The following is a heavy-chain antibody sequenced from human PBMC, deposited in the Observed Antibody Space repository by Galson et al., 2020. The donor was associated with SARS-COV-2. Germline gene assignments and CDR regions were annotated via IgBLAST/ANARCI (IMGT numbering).Heavy chain of an antibody. D-gene: IGHD5-18*01. V-gene: IGHV3-43*01. CDR1: GFTFDDYT. CDR3: AKDLRGYSYYYGMDV. CDR2: ISWDGGRT. J-gene: IGHJ6*02. Sequence: GGSLRLSCAASGFTFDDYTMHWVRQAPGKGLEWVSLISWDGGRTYYADSVKGRFTISRDNSKNSLYLQMNSLRTEDTALYYCAKDLRGYSYYYGMDVWGQGTTVTVSS.